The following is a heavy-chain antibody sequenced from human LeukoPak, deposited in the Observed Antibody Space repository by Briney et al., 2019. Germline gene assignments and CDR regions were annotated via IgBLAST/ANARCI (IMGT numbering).Heavy chain of an antibody. CDR2: IYSGGST. Sequence: GGSLRLSCAASGFTVSSNYMSWVRQAPGKGLEWVSVIYSGGSTYYADSVKGRFTISRDNSKNTLYLQMNSLRAEDTAIYYCAKGGGTYSNFWSGYSFGYWGQGTLVTVSS. CDR1: GFTVSSNY. V-gene: IGHV3-53*01. J-gene: IGHJ4*02. D-gene: IGHD3-3*01. CDR3: AKGGGTYSNFWSGYSFGY.